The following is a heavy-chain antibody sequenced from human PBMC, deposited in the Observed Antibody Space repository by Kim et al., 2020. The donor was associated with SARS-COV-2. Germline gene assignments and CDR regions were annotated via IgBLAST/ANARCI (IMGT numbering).Heavy chain of an antibody. V-gene: IGHV3-30*01. D-gene: IGHD3-10*01. Sequence: ADSVRGRFTISRDNSKNTLYLQMNSLTPGDTALYYCARAYGSVRFDVCEIWGQGTMVTVSS. J-gene: IGHJ3*02. CDR3: ARAYGSVRFDVCEI.